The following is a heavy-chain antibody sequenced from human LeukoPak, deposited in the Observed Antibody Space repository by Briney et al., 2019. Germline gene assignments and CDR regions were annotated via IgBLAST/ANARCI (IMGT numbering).Heavy chain of an antibody. V-gene: IGHV4-4*08. CDR3: ASEDIVVVPAATGGFDY. CDR2: IYTSGST. D-gene: IGHD2-2*01. J-gene: IGHJ4*02. Sequence: SETLSLTCTVSGGSISSYYWSWIRQPPGKGLEWIGRIYTSGSTNYNPSLKSRVTISVDTSKNQFSLKLSSVTAADTAVYYCASEDIVVVPAATGGFDYWGQGTLVTVSS. CDR1: GGSISSYY.